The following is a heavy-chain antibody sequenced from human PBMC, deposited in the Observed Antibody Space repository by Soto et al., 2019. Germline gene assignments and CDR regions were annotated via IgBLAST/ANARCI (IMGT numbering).Heavy chain of an antibody. D-gene: IGHD6-13*01. CDR2: IYYSGST. V-gene: IGHV4-59*01. Sequence: SETLSLTCTVSGGSISSYYWSWIRQPPGKGLEWIGYIYYSGSTNYNPSLKSRVTISVDTSRNQFSLKLSSVTAADTAVYYCARFRADSSSWYYYYYMDVWGKGTTVTVSS. CDR1: GGSISSYY. J-gene: IGHJ6*03. CDR3: ARFRADSSSWYYYYYMDV.